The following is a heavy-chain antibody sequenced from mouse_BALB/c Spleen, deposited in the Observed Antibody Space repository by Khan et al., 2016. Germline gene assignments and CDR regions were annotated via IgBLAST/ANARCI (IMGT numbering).Heavy chain of an antibody. V-gene: IGHV9-2-1*01. CDR1: GYTFTDYS. Sequence: QIQLVQSGPELKKPGETVKISCKASGYTFTDYSMHWVKQAPGKGLKWMGWKNTATGEPTYADDFKGRFAFSLETSASTAYLQINNLKTEDPATSLCARRVRWYFDVWGAGTTVTVSS. J-gene: IGHJ1*01. CDR3: ARRVRWYFDV. CDR2: KNTATGEP. D-gene: IGHD2-14*01.